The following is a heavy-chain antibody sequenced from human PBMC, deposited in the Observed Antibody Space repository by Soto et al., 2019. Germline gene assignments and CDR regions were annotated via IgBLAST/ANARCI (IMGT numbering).Heavy chain of an antibody. CDR3: ARDEYYYDSSGFDY. Sequence: QVQLVESGGGVVQPGRSLRLSCAASGFTFSSYGMHWVRQAPGKGREWVAVIWYDGSNKYYADSVKGRFTISRDNSKNTLYLQMNSLRAEDTAVYYCARDEYYYDSSGFDYWGQGTLVTVSS. J-gene: IGHJ4*02. V-gene: IGHV3-33*01. D-gene: IGHD3-22*01. CDR1: GFTFSSYG. CDR2: IWYDGSNK.